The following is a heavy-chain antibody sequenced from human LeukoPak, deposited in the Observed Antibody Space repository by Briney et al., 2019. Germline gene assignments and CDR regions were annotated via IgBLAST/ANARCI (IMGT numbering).Heavy chain of an antibody. Sequence: SETLSLTCTVSGGSISSYYWSWIRQPPGKGLEWIGYIYHSGSTYYNPSLKSRVTISVDRSKNQFSLKLSSVTAADTAVYYCARAGAAGTTVDYWGQGTLVTVSS. CDR2: IYHSGST. CDR1: GGSISSYY. V-gene: IGHV4-59*12. CDR3: ARAGAAGTTVDY. D-gene: IGHD6-13*01. J-gene: IGHJ4*02.